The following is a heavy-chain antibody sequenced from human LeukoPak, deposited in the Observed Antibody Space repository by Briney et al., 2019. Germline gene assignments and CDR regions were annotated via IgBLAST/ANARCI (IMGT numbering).Heavy chain of an antibody. J-gene: IGHJ6*02. V-gene: IGHV4-59*08. D-gene: IGHD3-3*01. CDR3: ARGGSRGYYDFWSGYDHYYYYGMDV. Sequence: SETLSLTCTVSGGSISSYYWSWIRQPPGKGLEWIGYIYYSGSTNYNPSLKSRVTISVDTSKNQFSLKLSSVTAADTAVYYCARGGSRGYYDFWSGYDHYYYYGMDVWGQGTTVTVSS. CDR1: GGSISSYY. CDR2: IYYSGST.